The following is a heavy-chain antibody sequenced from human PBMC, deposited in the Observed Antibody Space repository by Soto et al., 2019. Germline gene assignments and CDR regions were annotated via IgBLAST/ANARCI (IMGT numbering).Heavy chain of an antibody. V-gene: IGHV1-69*13. CDR1: GGTFSSYA. CDR2: IIPIFGTA. Sequence: SVKVSCKASGGTFSSYAISWVRQAPGQGLEWMGGIIPIFGTANYTQKFQGRVTITADESTSTAYMELSSLRSEDTAVYYCARSVVELRYWFDPWGQGTLVTVSS. CDR3: ARSVVELRYWFDP. D-gene: IGHD1-7*01. J-gene: IGHJ5*02.